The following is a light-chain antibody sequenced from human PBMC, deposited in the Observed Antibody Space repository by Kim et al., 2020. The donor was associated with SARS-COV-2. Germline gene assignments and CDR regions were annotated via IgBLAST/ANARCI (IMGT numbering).Light chain of an antibody. J-gene: IGKJ2*01. Sequence: SASVGDGVSIACRESQSIGRFVNWDQQKPGKAPGLLIYSASILHAGLPSRFGGSGSGTDFTLSIDSLRPEDFAAYLCQRNYIAPYIFGQGTRLEI. V-gene: IGKV1-39*01. CDR2: SAS. CDR1: QSIGRF. CDR3: QRNYIAPYI.